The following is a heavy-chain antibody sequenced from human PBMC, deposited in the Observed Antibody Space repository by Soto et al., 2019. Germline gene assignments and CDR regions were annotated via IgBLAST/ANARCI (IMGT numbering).Heavy chain of an antibody. D-gene: IGHD5-12*01. V-gene: IGHV4-34*01. CDR3: ARVGRRDGYNATDY. CDR2: NNHSGSN. J-gene: IGHJ4*02. CDR1: GGSFSGYY. Sequence: PSETLSLTCAVDGGSFSGYYWSWIRQPPGKGMEWIGENNHSGSNNHNPSLKSRVTKSVDTSKNQFALKLSSVAAADTAVYYCARVGRRDGYNATDYWGQGTLVTVSS.